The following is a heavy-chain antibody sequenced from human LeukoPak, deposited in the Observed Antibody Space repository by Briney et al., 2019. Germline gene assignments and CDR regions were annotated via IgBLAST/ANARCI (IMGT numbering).Heavy chain of an antibody. CDR3: AKGGIAAAGTVAFDI. CDR2: INPSGGST. V-gene: IGHV1-46*01. D-gene: IGHD6-13*01. Sequence: GASVKVSCKASGYTFTSYYMHWVRQAPGQGLEWMGIINPSGGSTSYAQKFQGRVTITADKSTSTAYMELSSLRSEDTAVYYCAKGGIAAAGTVAFDIWGQGTMVTVSS. J-gene: IGHJ3*02. CDR1: GYTFTSYY.